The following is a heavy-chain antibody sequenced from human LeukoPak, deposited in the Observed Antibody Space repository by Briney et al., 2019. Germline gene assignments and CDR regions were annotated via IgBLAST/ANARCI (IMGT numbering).Heavy chain of an antibody. CDR2: ISGSGGST. CDR1: GFTFSSYA. V-gene: IGHV3-23*01. CDR3: AKEGITMVRGVISDRGY. J-gene: IGHJ4*02. D-gene: IGHD3-10*01. Sequence: PGGSLRLSCAASGFTFSSYAMSWVRKAPGKGLEWVSAISGSGGSTYYADSVKGRFTISRDNSKNTLYLQMNSLRAEDTAVYYCAKEGITMVRGVISDRGYWGQGTLVTVSS.